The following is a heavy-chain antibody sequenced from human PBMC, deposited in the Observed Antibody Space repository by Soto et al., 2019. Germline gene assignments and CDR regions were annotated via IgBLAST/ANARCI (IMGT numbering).Heavy chain of an antibody. Sequence: EEQLVESGGGLVQPGGSLRLSCSASGFNFGNYAMHWVRQAPGKGLEYVSGINTEGGSTYYADSVKDRFTISRDNSKKTLDLQMSSLRSDDTAAYHCVKALWTSPTDDGFAIWGQGTMVTVYS. J-gene: IGHJ3*02. CDR2: INTEGGST. CDR1: GFNFGNYA. CDR3: VKALWTSPTDDGFAI. V-gene: IGHV3-64D*08. D-gene: IGHD3-3*01.